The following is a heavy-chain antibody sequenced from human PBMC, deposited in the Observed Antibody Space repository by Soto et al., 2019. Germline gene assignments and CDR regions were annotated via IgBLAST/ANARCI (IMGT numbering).Heavy chain of an antibody. J-gene: IGHJ5*02. V-gene: IGHV1-18*01. CDR1: GYTFTSYG. CDR3: ARDPAEFGYSSSWYRVNWFDP. CDR2: ISAYNGNT. D-gene: IGHD6-13*01. Sequence: ASVKVSCKASGYTFTSYGISWVRQATGQGLEWMGWISAYNGNTNYAQKLQGRVTMTTDTSTSTAYMELRSLRSDDTAVYYCARDPAEFGYSSSWYRVNWFDPWGQGTLVTVSS.